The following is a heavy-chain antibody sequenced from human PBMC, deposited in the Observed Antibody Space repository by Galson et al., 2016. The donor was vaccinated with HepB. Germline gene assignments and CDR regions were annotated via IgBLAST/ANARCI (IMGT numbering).Heavy chain of an antibody. Sequence: SLRLSCAVSGFSFANYAMSWVRQAPGKGLQWVSAISGGRGDDTYYADSVEGRFTISRDNSKNTLYLQLKSLRAEDTALYYCAKDKALGGGSCFDYWGQGALVTVSS. CDR2: ISGGRGDDT. V-gene: IGHV3-23*01. CDR1: GFSFANYA. J-gene: IGHJ4*02. D-gene: IGHD2-15*01. CDR3: AKDKALGGGSCFDY.